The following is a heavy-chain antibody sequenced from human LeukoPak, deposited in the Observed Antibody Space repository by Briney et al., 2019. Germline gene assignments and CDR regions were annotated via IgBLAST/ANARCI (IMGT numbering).Heavy chain of an antibody. CDR3: ARVVNWVDVYMDV. V-gene: IGHV1-18*01. J-gene: IGHJ6*03. Sequence: ASVKVSCKASGYTFINYGIIWVRQAPGQGLEWMGWISAYNGNTDYAQKLQGRVTMTTDTSTSTAYMELSSLRSEDTAVYYCARVVNWVDVYMDVWGKGTTVTVSS. CDR2: ISAYNGNT. CDR1: GYTFINYG. D-gene: IGHD1-1*01.